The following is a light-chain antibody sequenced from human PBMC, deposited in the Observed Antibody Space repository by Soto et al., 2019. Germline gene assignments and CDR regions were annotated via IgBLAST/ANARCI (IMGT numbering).Light chain of an antibody. V-gene: IGKV1-5*01. Sequence: DIQMTQSPSTLSASVGDRVTITCRASQSISSWLAWYQQKPGKAPKVLIYDASSLESGVPSRFSGGGSGTEFTLTITGLQPDDFATYYCQHYYGSLYAFGQGTKLEI. CDR3: QHYYGSLYA. J-gene: IGKJ2*01. CDR1: QSISSW. CDR2: DAS.